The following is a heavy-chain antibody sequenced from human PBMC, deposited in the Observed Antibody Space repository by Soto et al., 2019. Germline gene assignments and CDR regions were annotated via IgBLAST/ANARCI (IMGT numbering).Heavy chain of an antibody. J-gene: IGHJ4*02. D-gene: IGHD3-10*01. Sequence: ESGGGVVQPGRSLRLSCAASGFTFSSYAMHWVRQAPGKGLEWVAVISYDGSNKYYADSVKGRFTISRDNSKNTLYLQMNSLRAEDTAVYYCARDRYGSGSYLVDYWGQGTLVTVSS. CDR3: ARDRYGSGSYLVDY. CDR2: ISYDGSNK. CDR1: GFTFSSYA. V-gene: IGHV3-30-3*01.